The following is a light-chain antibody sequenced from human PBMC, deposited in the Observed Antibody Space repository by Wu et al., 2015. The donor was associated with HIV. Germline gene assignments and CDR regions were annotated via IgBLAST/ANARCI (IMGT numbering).Light chain of an antibody. CDR2: TAD. Sequence: DIQLTQSPFFLSTSVGDRVTITCRASEDISSYLAWFQQKPGKAPKLLIYTADTLQSGVPSRFSGSGSGTEFTLTISSLQPEDFASYYCQQLNSYPLTFGGGTKVEIK. J-gene: IGKJ4*01. CDR3: QQLNSYPLT. V-gene: IGKV1-9*01. CDR1: EDISSY.